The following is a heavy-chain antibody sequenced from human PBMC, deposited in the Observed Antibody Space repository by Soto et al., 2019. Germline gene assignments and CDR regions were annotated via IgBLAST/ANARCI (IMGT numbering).Heavy chain of an antibody. J-gene: IGHJ6*02. CDR2: ISAYNGNT. D-gene: IGHD3-10*01. CDR3: ARDRSIRSGSYYRGVNYYGMDV. Sequence: ASVKVSCKASGYTFTSYGISWVRQAPGQGLEWMGWISAYNGNTNYAQKLRGRVTMTTDTSTSTAYMELRSLRSDDTAVYYCARDRSIRSGSYYRGVNYYGMDVWGQGTLVTVSS. CDR1: GYTFTSYG. V-gene: IGHV1-18*01.